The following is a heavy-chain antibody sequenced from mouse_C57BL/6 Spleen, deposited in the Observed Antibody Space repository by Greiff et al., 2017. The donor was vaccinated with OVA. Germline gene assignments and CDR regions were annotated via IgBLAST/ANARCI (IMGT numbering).Heavy chain of an antibody. CDR2: IYPSDSET. CDR3: ARRGYSNSDY. Sequence: QVQLQQPGAELVRPGSSVKLSCKASGYTFTSYWMDWVKQRPGQGLEWIGNIYPSDSETHYNQKFKDKATLTVDKSSSTAYMQLSSLTSEDSAVYDCARRGYSNSDYWGQGTTLTVSS. CDR1: GYTFTSYW. V-gene: IGHV1-61*01. D-gene: IGHD2-5*01. J-gene: IGHJ2*01.